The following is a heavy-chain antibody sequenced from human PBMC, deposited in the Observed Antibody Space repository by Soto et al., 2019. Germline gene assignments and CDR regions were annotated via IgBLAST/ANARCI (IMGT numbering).Heavy chain of an antibody. CDR2: IYYSGST. D-gene: IGHD3-10*01. Sequence: PSETLSLTCTVSGGSISSYYWSWIRQPPGKGLEWIGSIYYSGSTYYNPSLKSRVTISVDTSKNQFSLKLSSVTAADTAVYYCARQVNPWAQGAFDIWGQGTMVTVS. V-gene: IGHV4-39*01. J-gene: IGHJ3*02. CDR1: GGSISSYY. CDR3: ARQVNPWAQGAFDI.